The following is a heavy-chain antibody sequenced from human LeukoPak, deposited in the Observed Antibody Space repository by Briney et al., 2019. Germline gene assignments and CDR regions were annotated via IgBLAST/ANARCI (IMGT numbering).Heavy chain of an antibody. D-gene: IGHD3-3*01. J-gene: IGHJ4*02. V-gene: IGHV4-39*07. CDR1: GGSIRSSYYY. CDR3: ARSTIFGVVRARPFDY. Sequence: SETLSLTCTVSGGSIRSSYYYWGWIRQPPGKGLEWIGEINHSGSTNYNPSLKSRVTISVDTSKNQFSLKLSSVTAADTAVYYCARSTIFGVVRARPFDYWGQGTLVTVSS. CDR2: INHSGST.